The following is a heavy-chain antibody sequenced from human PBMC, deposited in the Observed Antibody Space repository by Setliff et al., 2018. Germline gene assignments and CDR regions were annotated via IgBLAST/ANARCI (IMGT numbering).Heavy chain of an antibody. CDR3: ARRWNFGPYGSGIHDAFDM. J-gene: IGHJ3*02. CDR2: IYYTGRA. V-gene: IGHV4-38-2*01. D-gene: IGHD3-10*01. Sequence: PSETLSLTCDVSGHSFSSDSFWAWIRQPPGKGLEWIATIYYTGRAYYHPSLKSRVTLSIHTSKKQLSLRVNAVTAADTAVYYCARRWNFGPYGSGIHDAFDMWGQGTMVTVSS. CDR1: GHSFSSDSF.